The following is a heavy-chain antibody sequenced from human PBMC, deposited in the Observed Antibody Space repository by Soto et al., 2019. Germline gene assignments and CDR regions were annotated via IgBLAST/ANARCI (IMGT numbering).Heavy chain of an antibody. Sequence: QVQLVQSGAEVKKPGASVKVSCKASGYTFTGYYMHWVRQAPGQGLEWMGGINPNSGGTNYAQKFQGRVTVTRDTSISTADMELSRLRSDYTAVYYSARVFTMVGGVRGGMDVWGEGTTFTVSS. CDR3: ARVFTMVGGVRGGMDV. J-gene: IGHJ6*04. CDR1: GYTFTGYY. CDR2: INPNSGGT. D-gene: IGHD3-10*01. V-gene: IGHV1-2*02.